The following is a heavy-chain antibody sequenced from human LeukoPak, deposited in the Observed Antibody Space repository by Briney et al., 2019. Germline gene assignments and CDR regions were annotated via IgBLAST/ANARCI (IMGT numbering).Heavy chain of an antibody. D-gene: IGHD4-23*01. CDR1: GFTFSSYG. V-gene: IGHV3-33*01. CDR3: ARDTGHIRWGFDY. J-gene: IGHJ4*02. Sequence: GRSLRLSCAASGFTFSSYGMHWVRQAPGKGQEWVAGIWYDGSDKYYADAVKGRFTISRDNSKNTLYLQMNSLRAEDTAMYYCARDTGHIRWGFDYWGQGTLVTVSS. CDR2: IWYDGSDK.